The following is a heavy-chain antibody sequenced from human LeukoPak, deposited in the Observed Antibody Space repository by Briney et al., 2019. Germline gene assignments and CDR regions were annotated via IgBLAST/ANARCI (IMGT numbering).Heavy chain of an antibody. V-gene: IGHV4-30-2*01. CDR2: IYYSGST. CDR1: GGSISSGGYY. Sequence: PSQTLSLTCTVSGGSISSGGYYWSWIRQPPGKGLEWIGYIYYSGSTYYNPSLKSRVTISVDTSKNQFSLKLSSVTAADTAVYYCARGGDGPGGPFDYWGQGTLVTVSS. D-gene: IGHD4-17*01. J-gene: IGHJ4*02. CDR3: ARGGDGPGGPFDY.